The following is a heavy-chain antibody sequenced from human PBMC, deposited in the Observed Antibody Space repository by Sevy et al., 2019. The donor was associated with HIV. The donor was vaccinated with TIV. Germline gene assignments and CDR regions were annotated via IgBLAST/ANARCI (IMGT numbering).Heavy chain of an antibody. CDR2: IYYSGST. V-gene: IGHV4-61*03. Sequence: SETLSLTCTVSGGSVSSGSYYWSWIRQPPGKGLEWIGYIYYSGSTNYNPSLKIRVTISVDTSKNHFSLKLSSVTAAETAVYSWAGDLRVCSSTSCYDYYYYGMDVWGQGTTVTVSS. D-gene: IGHD2-2*01. J-gene: IGHJ6*02. CDR1: GGSVSSGSYY. CDR3: AGDLRVCSSTSCYDYYYYGMDV.